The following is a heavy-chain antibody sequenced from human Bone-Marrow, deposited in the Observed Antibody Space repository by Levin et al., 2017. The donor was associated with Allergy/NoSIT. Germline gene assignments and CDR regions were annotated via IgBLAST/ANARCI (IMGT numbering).Heavy chain of an antibody. CDR2: IYPHDKT. CDR3: ARVSIGAFDV. CDR1: GASISNYY. V-gene: IGHV4-4*07. D-gene: IGHD3-3*01. Sequence: PSQTLSLTCSVSGASISNYYWTWIRQSAGKGLEWIGHIYPHDKTNYNPSLNSRVTMSLDTPKNQFSMKLRFVTAADTAVYYCARVSIGAFDVWGQGTMVTVAS. J-gene: IGHJ3*01.